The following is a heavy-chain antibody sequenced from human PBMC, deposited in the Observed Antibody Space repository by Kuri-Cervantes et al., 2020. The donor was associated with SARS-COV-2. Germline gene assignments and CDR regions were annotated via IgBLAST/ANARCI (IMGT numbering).Heavy chain of an antibody. D-gene: IGHD4-17*01. CDR3: VRSRATVTTFDY. J-gene: IGHJ4*02. CDR2: IYHSGST. V-gene: IGHV4-59*01. CDR1: GGSMSPYY. Sequence: SETLSLTCTVSGGSMSPYYWSWIRQFPGKGLEFIGYIYHSGSTKYNPSLKSRVTLSVDTSKNQFSLNLSPMTAADTAVYYCVRSRATVTTFDYWGQGTLVTVSS.